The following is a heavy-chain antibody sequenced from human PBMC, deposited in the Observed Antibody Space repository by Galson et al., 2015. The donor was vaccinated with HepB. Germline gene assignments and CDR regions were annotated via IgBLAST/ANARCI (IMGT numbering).Heavy chain of an antibody. Sequence: SVKVSCKASPYTFTKYYIHWVRQAPGQGLQWVGWINPTGGRTNYAPILQDRVTMSRDTSINTVYMDLSSLRSDDSAIYFCARPVVPAAPSDSLGQGTLVTVSS. CDR1: PYTFTKYY. J-gene: IGHJ5*01. CDR3: ARPVVPAAPSDS. V-gene: IGHV1-2*02. CDR2: INPTGGRT. D-gene: IGHD2-2*01.